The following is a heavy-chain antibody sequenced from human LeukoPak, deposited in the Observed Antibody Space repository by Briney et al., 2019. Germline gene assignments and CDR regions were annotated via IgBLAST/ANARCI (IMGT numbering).Heavy chain of an antibody. CDR2: IYYSGST. J-gene: IGHJ2*01. Sequence: SETLSLTCAVYGGSFSGYYWSWIRQPPGKGLEWIGYIYYSGSTNYNPSLKSRVTISVDTSKNQVSLKLSSVTAADTAVYYCARVGYSYGHYWYFDLWGRGTLVTVSS. D-gene: IGHD5-18*01. V-gene: IGHV4-59*01. CDR1: GGSFSGYY. CDR3: ARVGYSYGHYWYFDL.